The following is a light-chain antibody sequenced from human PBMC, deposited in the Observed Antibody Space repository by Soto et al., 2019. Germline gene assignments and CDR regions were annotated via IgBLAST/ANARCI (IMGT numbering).Light chain of an antibody. Sequence: EIMMTQSPGTLSLSPGEGATLSCTASQSVNLNLAWYQQKPGQHPRLLLYGASTRATSIPVRFLGSGSWTEVTLTISSLQSEDSAVYYCHQYNSWPRGTFGPGTKVEIK. CDR2: GAS. J-gene: IGKJ3*01. CDR3: HQYNSWPRGT. CDR1: QSVNLN. V-gene: IGKV3-15*01.